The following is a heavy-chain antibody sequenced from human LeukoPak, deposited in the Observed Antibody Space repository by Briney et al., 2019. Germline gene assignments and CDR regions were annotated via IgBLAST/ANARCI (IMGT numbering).Heavy chain of an antibody. Sequence: ASVKVSCKVSGYTLTELSMHWVRQAPGKGLEWMGGFDFEDGETLYAQKFRGRLTVTEDTSTDTSYMELSSLAYDDTAVYYCATETPPSGTYSVHFDSWGQGTLVTVSS. CDR1: GYTLTELS. D-gene: IGHD1-26*01. CDR2: FDFEDGET. V-gene: IGHV1-24*01. J-gene: IGHJ4*02. CDR3: ATETPPSGTYSVHFDS.